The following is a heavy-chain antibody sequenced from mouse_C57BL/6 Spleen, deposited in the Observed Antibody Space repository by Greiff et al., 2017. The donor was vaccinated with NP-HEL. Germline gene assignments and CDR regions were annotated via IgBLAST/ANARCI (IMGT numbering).Heavy chain of an antibody. Sequence: EVQVVESGPGLVKPSQSLSLTCSVTGYSITSGYYWNWIRQFPGNKLEWMGYINYDGSNNYNPSLKNRISITRDTSKNQFFLKLNSVTTEDTATYYCARNDYYGLYYYAMDYWGQGTSVTVSS. CDR3: ARNDYYGLYYYAMDY. V-gene: IGHV3-6*01. CDR1: GYSITSGYY. J-gene: IGHJ4*01. CDR2: INYDGSN. D-gene: IGHD1-1*01.